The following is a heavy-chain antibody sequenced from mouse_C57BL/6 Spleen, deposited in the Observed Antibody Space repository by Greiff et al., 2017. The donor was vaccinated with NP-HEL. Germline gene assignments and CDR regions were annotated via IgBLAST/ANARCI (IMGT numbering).Heavy chain of an antibody. Sequence: QVQLQQSGPELVKPGASVKISCKASGYAFSSSWMNWVKQRPGKGLEWIGRIYPGDGDTNYNGKFKGKATLTADKSSSTAYMQLSSLTSEDSAVYFCARTGPYYGSRLFAYWGQGTLVTVSA. CDR2: IYPGDGDT. J-gene: IGHJ3*01. CDR3: ARTGPYYGSRLFAY. V-gene: IGHV1-82*01. CDR1: GYAFSSSW. D-gene: IGHD1-1*01.